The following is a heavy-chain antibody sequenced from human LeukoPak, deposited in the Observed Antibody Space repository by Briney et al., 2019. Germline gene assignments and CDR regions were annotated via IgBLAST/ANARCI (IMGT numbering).Heavy chain of an antibody. CDR2: IKEDGSAK. Sequence: GGSLRLSCAASGCSFSSYWMSWVRQASGKGLEWVATIKEDGSAKYYVDSVKGRFAISRDNAKNSLGLQMNSLRAEDTAVYYCAGDTLATWGQGTLVTVSS. V-gene: IGHV3-7*01. CDR3: AGDTLAT. CDR1: GCSFSSYW. J-gene: IGHJ5*02.